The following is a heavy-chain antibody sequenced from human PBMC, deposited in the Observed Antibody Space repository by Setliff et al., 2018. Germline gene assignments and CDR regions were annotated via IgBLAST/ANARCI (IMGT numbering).Heavy chain of an antibody. D-gene: IGHD3-10*01. CDR3: ARDNRARHYMDV. V-gene: IGHV4-38-2*02. CDR1: GYSISSGFS. CDR2: ILFSGDT. J-gene: IGHJ6*03. Sequence: SETLSLTCAVSGYSISSGFSCVWSRQPPGKGLEWIGRILFSGDTYYNPSLNSRVTISADTSKNQFSLNLSSVTAADTAVYYCARDNRARHYMDVWGKGTTVTVSS.